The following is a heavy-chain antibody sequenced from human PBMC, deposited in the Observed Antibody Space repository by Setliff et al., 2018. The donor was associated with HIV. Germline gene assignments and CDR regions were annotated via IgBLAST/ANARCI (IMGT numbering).Heavy chain of an antibody. J-gene: IGHJ6*02. Sequence: GASVKVSCKASGGTFSSYAISWVRQAPGQGLEWMGGIIPILGIANYAQNFQDRVTMTIGTSTSRAYMELRSLRSDDTAVYFCARLGSGWSDSYYYAMDVWGQGTTVTVSS. CDR1: GGTFSSYA. D-gene: IGHD6-19*01. V-gene: IGHV1-69*10. CDR2: IIPILGIA. CDR3: ARLGSGWSDSYYYAMDV.